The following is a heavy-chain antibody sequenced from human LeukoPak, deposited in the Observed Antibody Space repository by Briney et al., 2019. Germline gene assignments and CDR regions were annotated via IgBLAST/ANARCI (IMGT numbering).Heavy chain of an antibody. V-gene: IGHV4-59*01. CDR1: GGSISSYY. CDR3: ARGGQDTGPYWYFDL. CDR2: IYYSGST. J-gene: IGHJ2*01. Sequence: KPSETLSLTCTVYGGSISSYYWSWIRQPPGKGLEWIGYIYYSGSTNYNPYLKNRVTITVDTSKNQFSLKLSSVTAADTAVYYCARGGQDTGPYWYFDLWGRGTLVTVSS.